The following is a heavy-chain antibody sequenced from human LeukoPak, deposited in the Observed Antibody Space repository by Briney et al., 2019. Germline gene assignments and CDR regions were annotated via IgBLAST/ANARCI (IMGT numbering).Heavy chain of an antibody. Sequence: SETLSLTCAVYGGSFSGYCWSWIRQPPGKGLEWIGEINHCGSTNYNPSLKSRVTISVDTSKNQFSLKLTSVTAADTAVYYCARGYCSGGSCYSHGDYFDYWGQGTLVTVSS. D-gene: IGHD2-15*01. CDR2: INHCGST. CDR3: ARGYCSGGSCYSHGDYFDY. V-gene: IGHV4-34*01. CDR1: GGSFSGYC. J-gene: IGHJ4*02.